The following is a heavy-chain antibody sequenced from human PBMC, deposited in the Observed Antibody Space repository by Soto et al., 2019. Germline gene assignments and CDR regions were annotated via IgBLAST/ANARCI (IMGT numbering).Heavy chain of an antibody. CDR3: ARAWFGEFVFDY. Sequence: VQLVESGGGLVQPGGSLRLSCAASGFTFSSYEMNWVRQAPGKGLEWVSYISSSGSTIYYADSVKGRFTISRDNAKNSLYLQMNSLRAEDTAVYYCARAWFGEFVFDYWGQGTLVTVSS. CDR2: ISSSGSTI. J-gene: IGHJ4*02. D-gene: IGHD3-10*01. V-gene: IGHV3-48*03. CDR1: GFTFSSYE.